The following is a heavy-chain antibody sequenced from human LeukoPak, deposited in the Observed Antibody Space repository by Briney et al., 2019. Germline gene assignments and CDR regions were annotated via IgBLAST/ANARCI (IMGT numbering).Heavy chain of an antibody. CDR3: VRGFDGTNAFDL. V-gene: IGHV3-7*01. D-gene: IGHD3-9*01. CDR2: IKQDGSET. J-gene: IGHJ3*01. Sequence: PGGSLRLSCAASGFTFSTCRMNWVRQAPGKGLEWVANIKQDGSETYYVDSVKGRFTISRDNDKNSVYLQMGSLRVEDTAVYYCVRGFDGTNAFDLWGQGTMVTVSS. CDR1: GFTFSTCR.